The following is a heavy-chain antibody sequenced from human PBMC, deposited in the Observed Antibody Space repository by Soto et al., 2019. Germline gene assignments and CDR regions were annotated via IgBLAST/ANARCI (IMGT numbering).Heavy chain of an antibody. CDR1: GFTFGSYS. V-gene: IGHV3-23*01. Sequence: GGSLRLSCAASGFTFGSYSMSWGRQTPGKAVEWVSSISQSSAYTHYADSVKGRFTISRDDSRNTLYLQMNDLRAEDTAVYYCATAAGRQLALYYFDYWGQGTLVTVS. D-gene: IGHD6-6*01. CDR3: ATAAGRQLALYYFDY. CDR2: ISQSSAYT. J-gene: IGHJ4*02.